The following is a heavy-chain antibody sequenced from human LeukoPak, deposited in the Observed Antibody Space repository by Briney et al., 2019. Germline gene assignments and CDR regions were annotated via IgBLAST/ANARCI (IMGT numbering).Heavy chain of an antibody. Sequence: GGSLRLSCAASGFTFSSYAMSWVRQAPGKGLEWVAVIWHDGSSKYYADSVKGRVTISRDNSKNTLYLQMNSLRVEDTAVYYCARDFGDPWGQGTLVTVSS. J-gene: IGHJ5*02. CDR2: IWHDGSSK. CDR3: ARDFGDP. D-gene: IGHD3-10*01. CDR1: GFTFSSYA. V-gene: IGHV3-33*08.